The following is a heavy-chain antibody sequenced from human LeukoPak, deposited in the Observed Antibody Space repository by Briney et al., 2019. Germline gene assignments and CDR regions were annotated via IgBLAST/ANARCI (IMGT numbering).Heavy chain of an antibody. CDR3: ATHPESSSWYFDY. CDR2: IYPGDSDT. D-gene: IGHD6-13*01. Sequence: GESLKISCKTSGYSFSTYWIGWVRQMPGKGLEWMGIIYPGDSDTRYSPSFQGQVTISADKSISTAYLQWSSLKASDTAMYYCATHPESSSWYFDYWGQGTLVTVSS. J-gene: IGHJ4*02. V-gene: IGHV5-51*01. CDR1: GYSFSTYW.